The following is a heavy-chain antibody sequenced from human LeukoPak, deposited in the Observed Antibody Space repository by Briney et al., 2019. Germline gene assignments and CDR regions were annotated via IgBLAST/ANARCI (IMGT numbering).Heavy chain of an antibody. CDR3: ARSGYYYDSSGYFQMDY. CDR1: GYTFTSYD. CDR2: MNPNSGNT. Sequence: SVKVSCKASGYTFTSYDINWVRQATGQGLEWMGWMNPNSGNTGYAQKFQGRVTITRNTSISTAYMELSSLRSEDTAVYYCARSGYYYDSSGYFQMDYWGQGTLVTVSS. D-gene: IGHD3-22*01. J-gene: IGHJ4*02. V-gene: IGHV1-8*03.